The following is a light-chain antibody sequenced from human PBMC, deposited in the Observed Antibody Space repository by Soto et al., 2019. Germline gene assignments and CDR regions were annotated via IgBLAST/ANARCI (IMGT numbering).Light chain of an antibody. Sequence: QSALTQPASVSGSPGQSITISCTGTSTDVGGYNYVSWYQQHPGKAPKLMISDVSNRPSGVSIRFSGSKSGNTASLTISGLQAEDEAEYYCNSYSSSTTLYLFGTGTKLTVL. J-gene: IGLJ1*01. CDR2: DVS. CDR1: STDVGGYNY. CDR3: NSYSSSTTLYL. V-gene: IGLV2-14*01.